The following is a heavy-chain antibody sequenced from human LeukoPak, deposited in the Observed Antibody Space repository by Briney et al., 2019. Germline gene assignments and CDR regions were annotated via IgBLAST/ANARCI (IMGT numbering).Heavy chain of an antibody. CDR1: GYTFTSYY. J-gene: IGHJ6*02. Sequence: GASVKVSCKASGYTFTSYYMHWVRQAPGQGLEWMGWISAYNGNTNYAQKLQGRVTMTTDTSTSTAYMELRSLRSDDTAVYYCARGSPGSYYYYGMDVWGQGTTVTVSS. D-gene: IGHD2-15*01. CDR3: ARGSPGSYYYYGMDV. V-gene: IGHV1-18*04. CDR2: ISAYNGNT.